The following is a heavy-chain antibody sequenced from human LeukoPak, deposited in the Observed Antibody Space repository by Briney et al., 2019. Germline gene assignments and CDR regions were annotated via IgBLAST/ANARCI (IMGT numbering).Heavy chain of an antibody. V-gene: IGHV4-59*01. J-gene: IGHJ3*02. CDR3: ARVTEYAFDI. D-gene: IGHD3-10*01. CDR1: GGSISSYY. CDR2: IYYSGST. Sequence: PSETLSLTCTVSGGSISSYYWSWIREPPRKGLGWIGYIYYSGSTNYNPSLKSRVTISVDSSKNQFSLKLSPVTAAATVVYYCARVTEYAFDIWGQGTMVSVSS.